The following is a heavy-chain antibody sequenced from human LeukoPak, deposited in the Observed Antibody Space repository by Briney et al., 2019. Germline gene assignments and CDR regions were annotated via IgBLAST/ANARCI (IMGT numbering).Heavy chain of an antibody. D-gene: IGHD1-26*01. V-gene: IGHV3-74*01. CDR2: ISGDGSTT. CDR1: GFTFSNYL. CDR3: AREVVGLAFDY. Sequence: GGSLRLSCAASGFTFSNYLMHWVRQAPGKGLVWVSRISGDGSTTTYPDSVKGRFTSSRDNAKNTLYLQMNSLGVEDTAVYYCAREVVGLAFDYWGQGTLATVSS. J-gene: IGHJ4*02.